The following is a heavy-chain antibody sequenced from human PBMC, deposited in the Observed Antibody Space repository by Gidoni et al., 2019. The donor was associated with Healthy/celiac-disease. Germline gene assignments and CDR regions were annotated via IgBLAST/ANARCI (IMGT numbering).Heavy chain of an antibody. CDR3: AKAYGSGSYWDYFDY. J-gene: IGHJ4*02. CDR2: ISGSGGST. CDR1: GFTFTRYA. V-gene: IGHV3-23*01. Sequence: EVQLLSSGGGLVPPGGSLRPSCATSGFTFTRYAMSWVRQAPGKGLEWVSAISGSGGSTYYADSVKGRFTISRDNSKNTLYLQMNSLRAEDTAVYYCAKAYGSGSYWDYFDYWGQGTLVTVSS. D-gene: IGHD3-10*01.